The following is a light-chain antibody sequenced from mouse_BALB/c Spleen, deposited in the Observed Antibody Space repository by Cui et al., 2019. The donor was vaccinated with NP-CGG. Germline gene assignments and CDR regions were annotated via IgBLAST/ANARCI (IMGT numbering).Light chain of an antibody. CDR2: GTN. CDR1: TGAVTISNY. J-gene: IGLJ1*01. V-gene: IGLV1*01. CDR3: ALWYSNHWV. Sequence: QAVVTQDSPLTTSPGETVLLTCRSSTGAVTISNYANWVQEKPDHLFTGLIGGTNNRAPGVPARFSGSLIGDKAALTITGAQTEDEAIYFCALWYSNHWVFGGGTKLTVL.